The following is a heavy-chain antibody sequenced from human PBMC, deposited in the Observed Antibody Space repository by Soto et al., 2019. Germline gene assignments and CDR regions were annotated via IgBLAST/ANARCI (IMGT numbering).Heavy chain of an antibody. CDR3: ARGYSSSPRFDP. D-gene: IGHD6-6*01. V-gene: IGHV1-2*04. Sequence: ASVKVSCKASGYTFTGYYMHWVRQAPGQGRAWMGWINPNSGGTNYAQKFQGWVTMTRDTSISTAYMELSRLRSDDTAVYYCARGYSSSPRFDPWGQGALVTVSS. CDR1: GYTFTGYY. J-gene: IGHJ5*02. CDR2: INPNSGGT.